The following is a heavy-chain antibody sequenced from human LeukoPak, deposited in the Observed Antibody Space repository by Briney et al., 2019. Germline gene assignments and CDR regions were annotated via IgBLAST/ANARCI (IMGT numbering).Heavy chain of an antibody. D-gene: IGHD3-10*01. V-gene: IGHV4-4*02. J-gene: IGHJ4*02. Sequence: PSETLSLTCAVSGGSISSSNWWSWVRQPPGKGLEWIGQIYHSGSTSPNPSLKSRVTISVDKSNNQFSLKLSSVTAADTAVYYCARHLNYGFDYWGQGALVTVSS. CDR2: IYHSGST. CDR3: ARHLNYGFDY. CDR1: GGSISSSNW.